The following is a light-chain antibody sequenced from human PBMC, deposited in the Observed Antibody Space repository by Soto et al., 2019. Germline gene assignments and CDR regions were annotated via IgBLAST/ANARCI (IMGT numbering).Light chain of an antibody. V-gene: IGKV3-20*01. J-gene: IGKJ1*01. Sequence: EIVLIHSPATLSLSPGERATLSCRASQSVSSSYSAWYQQKPGQAPRLLIYGASSRATGIPDRFSGSGSGTDFTLTISRLEPEDFAVYYCQQYGSSPWTFGQGTKVDIK. CDR1: QSVSSSY. CDR2: GAS. CDR3: QQYGSSPWT.